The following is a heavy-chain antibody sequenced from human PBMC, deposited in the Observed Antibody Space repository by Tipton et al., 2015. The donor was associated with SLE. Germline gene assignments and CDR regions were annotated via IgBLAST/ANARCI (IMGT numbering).Heavy chain of an antibody. CDR1: GGSFSGYY. Sequence: LRLSCAAYGGSFSGYYWSWIRQPPGKGLEWIGEINHSGSTNYNPSLKSRVTISVDTSKNQFSLKLSSVAAADTAVYYCARGGIAARPAFDPWGQGTLVTVSS. D-gene: IGHD6-6*01. CDR2: INHSGST. V-gene: IGHV4-34*01. CDR3: ARGGIAARPAFDP. J-gene: IGHJ5*02.